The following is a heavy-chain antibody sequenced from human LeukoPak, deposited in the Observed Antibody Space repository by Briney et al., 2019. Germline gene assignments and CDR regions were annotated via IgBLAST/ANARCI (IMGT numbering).Heavy chain of an antibody. CDR2: IIPILGIA. Sequence: SVKVSCKASGGTFSSYTISWVRQAPGQGLEWMGRIIPILGIANYAQKFQGRVTITADESTSAAYMELSSLRSEDTAVYYCARADVVVTGMVDYWGQGTLVTVSS. CDR1: GGTFSSYT. CDR3: ARADVVVTGMVDY. D-gene: IGHD2-21*02. J-gene: IGHJ4*02. V-gene: IGHV1-69*02.